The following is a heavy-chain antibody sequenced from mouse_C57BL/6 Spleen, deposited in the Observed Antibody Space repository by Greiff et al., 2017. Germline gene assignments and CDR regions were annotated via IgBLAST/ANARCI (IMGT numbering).Heavy chain of an antibody. Sequence: VKLVESGAELMKPGASVKLSCKATGYTFTGYRIEWVKQRPGQGLEWIGEILPGSGSTNYNEKFKGKATFTAYTSSNTAYMQLSSLTTEDSAIYYCARTAAQKFAYWGQGTLVTVSA. CDR2: ILPGSGST. CDR1: GYTFTGYR. V-gene: IGHV1-9*01. CDR3: ARTAAQKFAY. J-gene: IGHJ3*01. D-gene: IGHD3-2*02.